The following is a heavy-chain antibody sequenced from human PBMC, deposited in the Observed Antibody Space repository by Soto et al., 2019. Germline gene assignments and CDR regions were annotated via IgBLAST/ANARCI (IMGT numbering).Heavy chain of an antibody. D-gene: IGHD2-15*01. CDR1: GDSISSRNW. J-gene: IGHJ6*02. V-gene: IGHV4-4*02. CDR3: ASAARGYCSGFSCDSGLYGMDV. Sequence: QVQLQESGPGLVKPSGTLSLTCAVSGDSISSRNWWNWVRQPPGKGLEWIGQISHGGNTNYNPSRHVRSTRSLCRSKTHLSLKLSAVTAADTAVYYCASAARGYCSGFSCDSGLYGMDVWGQGTTVTVSS. CDR2: ISHGGNT.